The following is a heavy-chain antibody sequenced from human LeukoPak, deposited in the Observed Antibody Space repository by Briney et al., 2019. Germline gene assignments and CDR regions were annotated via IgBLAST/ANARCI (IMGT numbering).Heavy chain of an antibody. J-gene: IGHJ6*03. CDR1: GFTFNRDW. CDR3: ARVSGSHHYYYYMDV. Sequence: GGSLRLSCAASGFTFNRDWTAWVRQAPGKGLEWVANIKEDGSEKNYVDSVKGRFTISRDNSKNTLYLQMNSLRAEDTALYYCARVSGSHHYYYYMDVWGKGTTVTVSS. V-gene: IGHV3-7*04. D-gene: IGHD1-26*01. CDR2: IKEDGSEK.